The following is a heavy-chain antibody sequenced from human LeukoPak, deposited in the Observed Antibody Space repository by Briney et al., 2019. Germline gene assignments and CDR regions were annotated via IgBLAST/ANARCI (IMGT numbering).Heavy chain of an antibody. V-gene: IGHV3-30*04. D-gene: IGHD6-13*01. Sequence: GGSLRLSCAASGITSSRYSLSWVRQPPGKGLEWVTLISYEGNKRPYADSVKGRFTISRDNSKNTMFLEMNSLRPEDTALYYCAILGVAAAGTAYWGQGTLVTVSA. CDR3: AILGVAAAGTAY. J-gene: IGHJ4*02. CDR2: ISYEGNKR. CDR1: GITSSRYS.